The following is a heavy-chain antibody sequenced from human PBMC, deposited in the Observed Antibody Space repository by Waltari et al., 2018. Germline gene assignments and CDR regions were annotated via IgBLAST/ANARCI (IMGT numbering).Heavy chain of an antibody. D-gene: IGHD6-13*01. CDR3: ARSAAGGVFDI. V-gene: IGHV3-23*03. Sequence: EVQLLESGGGLVQPGGSLRLSCAASGFTFSSYAMSWVRQAPGKGLEWVSVIYSGGSTYYADSVKGRFTISRDNAKNSLYLQMNSLRAEDTAVYYCARSAAGGVFDIWGQGTMVTVSS. CDR1: GFTFSSYA. J-gene: IGHJ3*02. CDR2: IYSGGST.